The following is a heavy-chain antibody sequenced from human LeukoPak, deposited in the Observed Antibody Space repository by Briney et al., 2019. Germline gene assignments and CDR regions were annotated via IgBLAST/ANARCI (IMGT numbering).Heavy chain of an antibody. CDR1: GFPFTLYN. J-gene: IGHJ2*01. D-gene: IGHD6-6*01. CDR2: ISSSSSTI. V-gene: IGHV3-48*01. Sequence: GGSLRLSCEVSGFPFTLYNMNWVRQAPGKGLEWVSYISSSSSTIYYADSVKGRFTISRDNAKNSLYLQMNSLRAEDTAVYYCARRRYSSSSSKGYFDLWGRGTLVTVSS. CDR3: ARRRYSSSSSKGYFDL.